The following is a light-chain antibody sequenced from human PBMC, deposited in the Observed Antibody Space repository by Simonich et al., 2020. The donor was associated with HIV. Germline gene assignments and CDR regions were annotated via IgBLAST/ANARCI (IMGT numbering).Light chain of an antibody. CDR1: QSVSSF. V-gene: IGKV3-11*01. CDR2: DAS. CDR3: QQRSNWPLT. J-gene: IGKJ4*01. Sequence: EIVLTQSPATLSLSPGERATLSCRASQSVSSFLAWYQQKPGQAPRLLIYDASTRATGIPAMFSGSGSGTDFILTISSLEPEDFAVYYCQQRSNWPLTFGGGTKVEIK.